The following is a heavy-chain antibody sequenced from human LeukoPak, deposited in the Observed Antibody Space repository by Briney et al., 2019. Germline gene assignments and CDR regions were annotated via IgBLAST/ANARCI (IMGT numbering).Heavy chain of an antibody. CDR3: ARDGKPDYYDSSGYDYFDY. CDR1: GFTFSSFA. CDR2: ISYDGRNK. V-gene: IGHV3-30-3*01. Sequence: GGSLGLSCAASGFTFSSFAMHWVRQAPGKGLEWVAAISYDGRNKYYADSVQGRFTFSRDNSKNMLYLQMNSLRAEDTAVYYCARDGKPDYYDSSGYDYFDYWGQGALVTVSS. D-gene: IGHD3-22*01. J-gene: IGHJ4*02.